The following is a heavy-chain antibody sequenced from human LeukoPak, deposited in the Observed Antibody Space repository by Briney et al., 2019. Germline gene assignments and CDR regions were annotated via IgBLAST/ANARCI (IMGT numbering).Heavy chain of an antibody. Sequence: GGSLRLSCVASGFPFSSYWMNWARQAPGKGLEWVASINHNGNVNYYVDSVKGRFTISRDNAKNSLYLQMSNLRAEDTAVYFCARGGGLDVWGQGATVTVSS. V-gene: IGHV3-7*03. CDR3: ARGGGLDV. CDR2: INHNGNVN. D-gene: IGHD3-16*01. CDR1: GFPFSSYW. J-gene: IGHJ6*02.